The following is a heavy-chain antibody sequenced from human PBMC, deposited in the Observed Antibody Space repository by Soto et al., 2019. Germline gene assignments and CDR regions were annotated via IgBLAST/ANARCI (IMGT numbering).Heavy chain of an antibody. V-gene: IGHV3-23*01. J-gene: IGHJ4*02. D-gene: IGHD2-2*01. CDR2: ISGSAGST. Sequence: EVQLLESGGGLVQPGGSLRLSCAASGFTFSSYAMSWVRQAPGKGVEWVTVISGSAGSTYYADSVKGRFTISRDNSKDTLYLQMNSLRAEDTAVYYCAKNTVCSSTSCYLDYWGQGTLVTVSS. CDR1: GFTFSSYA. CDR3: AKNTVCSSTSCYLDY.